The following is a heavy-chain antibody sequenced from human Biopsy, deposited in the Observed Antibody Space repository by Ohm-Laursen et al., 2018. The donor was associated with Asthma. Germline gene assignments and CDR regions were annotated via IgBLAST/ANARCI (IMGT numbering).Heavy chain of an antibody. CDR2: GGSYYDGGLK. J-gene: IGHJ4*02. Sequence: SSLRLSCTASGFTFRSYAMHWVRQTPGKGLEWVAVGGSYYDGGLKYYADSVNGRFTVSRDDSKNTLYLQMNSLRPDDTAVYYCARDVMEWYLPAFDYWGQGKPVTVSS. CDR1: GFTFRSYA. V-gene: IGHV3-30-3*01. D-gene: IGHD3-3*01. CDR3: ARDVMEWYLPAFDY.